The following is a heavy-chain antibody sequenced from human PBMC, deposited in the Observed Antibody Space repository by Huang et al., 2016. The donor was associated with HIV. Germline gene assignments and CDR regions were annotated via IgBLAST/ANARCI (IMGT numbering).Heavy chain of an antibody. CDR2: IYPGDSDT. CDR3: ARKFSSTWYRAFDL. D-gene: IGHD6-13*01. Sequence: EVQLVQSGAEVKKPGESLKISCQGSGYSFNTYWIACVRQMPGKGPELMGIIYPGDSDTRYSPSFQGQVTISADKSSDTAYLQWRSLKASDTAMYYCARKFSSTWYRAFDLWGQGTMVTVSS. CDR1: GYSFNTYW. J-gene: IGHJ3*01. V-gene: IGHV5-51*01.